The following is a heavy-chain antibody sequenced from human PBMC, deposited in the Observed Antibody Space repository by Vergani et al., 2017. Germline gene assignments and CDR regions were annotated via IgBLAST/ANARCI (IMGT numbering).Heavy chain of an antibody. CDR2: IKSKTDGGTT. V-gene: IGHV3-15*01. Sequence: EQLLQSGGGVVQPGGSLRLSCIGSGYTFGHFDMHWVRQAPGKGLEWVGRIKSKTDGGTTDYAAPVKGRFTISRDDSKNTLYLQMNSLKTEDTAVYYCTTEPFSSGWPGYWGQGTLVTVSS. CDR1: GYTFGHFD. CDR3: TTEPFSSGWPGY. D-gene: IGHD6-19*01. J-gene: IGHJ4*02.